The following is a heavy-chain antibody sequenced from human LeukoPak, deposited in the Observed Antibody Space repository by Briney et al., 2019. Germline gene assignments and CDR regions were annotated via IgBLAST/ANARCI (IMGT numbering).Heavy chain of an antibody. J-gene: IGHJ4*01. CDR1: GGSLSRNS. Sequence: SETLSLTSTLSGGSLSRNSWSWIRQPPRKGLEWIGSIYYRGSPNYNPSLKSRVTISVDASKNQISLILSSVTAADTAVYYCARAPGKMATSSLFDFWGHGTLGTVSS. D-gene: IGHD5-24*01. CDR2: IYYRGSP. V-gene: IGHV4-59*01. CDR3: ARAPGKMATSSLFDF.